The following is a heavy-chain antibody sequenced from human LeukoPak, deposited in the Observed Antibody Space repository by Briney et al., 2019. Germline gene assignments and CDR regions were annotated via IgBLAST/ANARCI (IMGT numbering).Heavy chain of an antibody. CDR1: GFIFSSYA. J-gene: IGHJ6*02. D-gene: IGHD6-19*01. V-gene: IGHV3-23*01. Sequence: PGGSLRLSCAASGFIFSSYAMCWVRQAPGQGLEWVSALSGSGGSTYYADSVRGRFTISRDNSKNTLYLQMNSLRAEDTAVYYCAKPEYSSGWYGLDVWGQGTTVTVSS. CDR2: LSGSGGST. CDR3: AKPEYSSGWYGLDV.